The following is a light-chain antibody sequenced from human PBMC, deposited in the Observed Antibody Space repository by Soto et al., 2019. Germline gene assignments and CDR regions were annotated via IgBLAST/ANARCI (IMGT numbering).Light chain of an antibody. V-gene: IGLV1-44*01. CDR1: TSNIGGNA. CDR3: ATWDDTLNGRV. J-gene: IGLJ3*02. CDR2: SNK. Sequence: QSVLTQPPAASGTPGQKVTISFSGTTSNIGGNAVNWFQQLPGTAPKLLIYSNKQRPSGVPDRFSGSKSGTSASLAIVGLQSADEADYYCATWDDTLNGRVFGGGTKLTVL.